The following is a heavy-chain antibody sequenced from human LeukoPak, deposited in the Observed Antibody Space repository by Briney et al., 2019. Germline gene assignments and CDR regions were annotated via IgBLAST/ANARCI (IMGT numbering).Heavy chain of an antibody. CDR1: GYTFTGYY. D-gene: IGHD5-18*01. Sequence: ASVKVSCKASGYTFTGYYIHWVRQAPGQGLEWMGWINPNSGGTYYAQKFQGRVTMTRDTSISTAYMELSRLRSDDTAVYYCARTRLTAMLTSWFDPWGQGTLVTVSS. J-gene: IGHJ5*02. V-gene: IGHV1-2*02. CDR2: INPNSGGT. CDR3: ARTRLTAMLTSWFDP.